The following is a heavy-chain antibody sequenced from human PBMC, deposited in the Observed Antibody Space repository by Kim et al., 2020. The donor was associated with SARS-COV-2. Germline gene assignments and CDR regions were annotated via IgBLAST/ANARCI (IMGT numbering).Heavy chain of an antibody. V-gene: IGHV3-15*01. CDR2: IKSKTDGGTT. CDR1: GFTFSNAW. CDR3: TTRLDSSSWYNYYYGMDV. D-gene: IGHD6-13*01. J-gene: IGHJ6*02. Sequence: GGSLRLSCAASGFTFSNAWMSWVRQAPGKGLEWVGRIKSKTDGGTTDYAAPVKGRFTISRDDSKNTLYLQMNSLKTEDTAVYYCTTRLDSSSWYNYYYGMDVWGQGTTVTVSS.